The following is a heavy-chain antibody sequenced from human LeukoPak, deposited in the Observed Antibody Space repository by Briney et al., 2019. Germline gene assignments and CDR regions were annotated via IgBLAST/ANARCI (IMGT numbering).Heavy chain of an antibody. J-gene: IGHJ4*02. V-gene: IGHV4-59*01. CDR2: IYYSGST. D-gene: IGHD4-11*01. CDR1: GGSISSYY. Sequence: SETLSLTCTVSGGSISSYYWSWIRQPPGKGLEWIGYIYYSGSTNYNPSLKSRVTISVDTSKNQFSLKLSSVTAADTAVYYCASTTVTTSFDYWGQGTLVTVSS. CDR3: ASTTVTTSFDY.